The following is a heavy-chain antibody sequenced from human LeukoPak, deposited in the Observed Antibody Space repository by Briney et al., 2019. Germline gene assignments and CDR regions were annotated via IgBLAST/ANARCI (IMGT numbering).Heavy chain of an antibody. CDR2: INHLRRT. Sequence: SETLSLTCAVSGGSFSVYYWSWIRQSPGKGLEWIGEINHLRRTNYNPSLKSRVIISIDTSKKEVSLKMTSVTAADTAVYYCARGSASGIYPIDYWGQGTLVTVS. D-gene: IGHD6-19*01. CDR1: GGSFSVYY. CDR3: ARGSASGIYPIDY. V-gene: IGHV4-34*01. J-gene: IGHJ4*02.